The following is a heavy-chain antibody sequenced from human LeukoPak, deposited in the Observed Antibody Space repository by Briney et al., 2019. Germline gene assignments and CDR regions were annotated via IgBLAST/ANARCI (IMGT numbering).Heavy chain of an antibody. CDR3: AKDFNWAFDY. V-gene: IGHV3-30*02. D-gene: IGHD1-1*01. CDR1: GFTFSGSA. CDR2: IRYDESDK. J-gene: IGHJ4*02. Sequence: GGSLRLSCAASGFTFSGSAMHWVRQAPGRGLDWVAHIRYDESDKYYADSVKGRFTISRDISKNTVYLQMNSLRVEDTAVYYCAKDFNWAFDYWGQGTLVTVSS.